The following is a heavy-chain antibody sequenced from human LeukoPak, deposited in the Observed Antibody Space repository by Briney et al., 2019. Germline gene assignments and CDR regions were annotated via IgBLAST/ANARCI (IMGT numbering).Heavy chain of an antibody. Sequence: GGSLRLSCAASGFTFSSYAMHWVRQAPGKGLEWVAVISYDGSNKYYADSVKGRFTISRDNSKNTLYLQMNSLRAEDTAVYYCAGSSGQWFGEILYGMDVWGQGTTVTVSS. CDR3: AGSSGQWFGEILYGMDV. V-gene: IGHV3-30-3*01. CDR1: GFTFSSYA. J-gene: IGHJ6*02. CDR2: ISYDGSNK. D-gene: IGHD3-10*01.